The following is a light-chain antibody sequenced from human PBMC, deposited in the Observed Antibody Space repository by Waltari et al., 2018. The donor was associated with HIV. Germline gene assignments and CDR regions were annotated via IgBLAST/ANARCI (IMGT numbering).Light chain of an antibody. CDR1: QSVSSSD. CDR2: GAS. J-gene: IGKJ1*01. V-gene: IGKV3-20*01. Sequence: EIVLTQSPGTLSLSPGESATLSCRASQSVSSSDLAWYQQKPGQAPRLLIYGASSRATGIPDRFSGSGSGTDFTLTISRLEPEDCAVFYCQHYSNTPWTFGQGTKVEI. CDR3: QHYSNTPWT.